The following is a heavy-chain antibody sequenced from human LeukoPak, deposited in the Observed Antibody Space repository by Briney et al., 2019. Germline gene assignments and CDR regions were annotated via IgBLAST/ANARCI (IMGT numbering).Heavy chain of an antibody. D-gene: IGHD7-27*01. Sequence: PGGSLRLSCAASGFTFSYQGMHWVRQAPGKWLEWVAFINYDASNKYFADSVKGRFTISRDNSKNTVYLQMNSLRADDSAVYYCARDLSWGFDYWGQGTLVTVSS. CDR3: ARDLSWGFDY. J-gene: IGHJ4*02. V-gene: IGHV3-30*02. CDR2: INYDASNK. CDR1: GFTFSYQG.